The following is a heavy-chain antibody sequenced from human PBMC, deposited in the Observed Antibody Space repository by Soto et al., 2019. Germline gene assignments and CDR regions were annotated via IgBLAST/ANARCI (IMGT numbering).Heavy chain of an antibody. J-gene: IGHJ5*02. CDR1: DGSISSSNW. V-gene: IGHV4-4*02. CDR3: ASRIQANWFDP. CDR2: IYHSGGT. D-gene: IGHD5-18*01. Sequence: QVQLQESGPGLVKPSGTLSLTCAVSDGSISSSNWWSWVRQPPGKGLEWIGEIYHSGGTNYNPSLKSRVTISLDKSKNQCSLKLTSVTAADTAIYYCASRIQANWFDPWGQGTLVTVSS.